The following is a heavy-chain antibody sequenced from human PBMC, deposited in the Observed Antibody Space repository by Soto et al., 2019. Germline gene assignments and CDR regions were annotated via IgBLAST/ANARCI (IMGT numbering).Heavy chain of an antibody. CDR1: GFTFSSYA. Sequence: PGGSLRLSCAASGFTFSSYAMSWVRQAPGKGLEWVSAISGSGGSTYYADSVKGRFTISRDNSKNTLYLQMNSLRAEDTAVYYCAKGSGYCSSTSCPHFDYWGQGTLVTVSS. J-gene: IGHJ4*02. CDR3: AKGSGYCSSTSCPHFDY. D-gene: IGHD2-2*03. V-gene: IGHV3-23*01. CDR2: ISGSGGST.